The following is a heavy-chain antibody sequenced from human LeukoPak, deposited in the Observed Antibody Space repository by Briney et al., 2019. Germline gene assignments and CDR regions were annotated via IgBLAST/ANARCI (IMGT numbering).Heavy chain of an antibody. Sequence: SETLSLTCTVSGGSISSYYWSWIRQPPGKGLEWIGYIYYSGSTNYNPSLKSRVTISVDTSKNQFSLKLSSVTAADTAVYCCARGATVAGGWLDPWGQGTLVTVSS. J-gene: IGHJ5*02. D-gene: IGHD4-23*01. CDR3: ARGATVAGGWLDP. CDR1: GGSISSYY. V-gene: IGHV4-59*12. CDR2: IYYSGST.